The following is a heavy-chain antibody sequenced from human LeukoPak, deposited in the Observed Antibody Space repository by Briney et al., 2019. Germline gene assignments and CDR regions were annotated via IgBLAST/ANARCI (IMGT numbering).Heavy chain of an antibody. CDR2: IKQDGSEK. Sequence: GGSLRLSCAASGFTFSSYWMNWVRQAPGKGLEWVASIKQDGSEKYYVDSVKGRFTISRDNAKNSLYLQMNILRAEDTAIYYCARRRYNWNAIDYWGQGTLVTVSS. V-gene: IGHV3-7*03. J-gene: IGHJ4*02. CDR1: GFTFSSYW. D-gene: IGHD1-20*01. CDR3: ARRRYNWNAIDY.